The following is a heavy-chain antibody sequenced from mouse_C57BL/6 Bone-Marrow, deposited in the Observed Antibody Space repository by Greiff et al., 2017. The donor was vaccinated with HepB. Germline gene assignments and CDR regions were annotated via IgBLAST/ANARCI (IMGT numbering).Heavy chain of an antibody. D-gene: IGHD1-1*01. V-gene: IGHV1-50*01. CDR2: IDPSDSYT. Sequence: VQLQQSGAELVKPGASVKLSCKASGYTFTSYWMQWVKQRPGQGLEWIGEIDPSDSYTNYNQKFKGKATLTVDTSSSTAYMQLSSLTSEDSAVYYCARLGSSPWFAYWGQGTLVTVSA. CDR1: GYTFTSYW. J-gene: IGHJ3*01. CDR3: ARLGSSPWFAY.